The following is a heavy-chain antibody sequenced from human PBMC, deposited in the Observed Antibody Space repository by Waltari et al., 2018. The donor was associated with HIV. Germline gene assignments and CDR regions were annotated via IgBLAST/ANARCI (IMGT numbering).Heavy chain of an antibody. CDR2: INNSGRT. J-gene: IGHJ4*02. CDR1: GGSFSGYY. D-gene: IGHD3-22*01. CDR3: ARGLHGDRYYDSSGYYYALGYFDS. Sequence: QVQLQQWGAGLLKPSETLSLTCAVYGGSFSGYYWRWIRQPPVKGLEWIGEINNSGRTTSNPCLKWAVSRSVDTSTNRVCLKPSSVAAGETDMYYCARGLHGDRYYDSSGYYYALGYFDSWGQGTLVTVSS. V-gene: IGHV4-34*01.